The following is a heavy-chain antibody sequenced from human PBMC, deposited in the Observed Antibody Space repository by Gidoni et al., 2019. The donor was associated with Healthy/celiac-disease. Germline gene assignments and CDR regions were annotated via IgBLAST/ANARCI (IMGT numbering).Heavy chain of an antibody. CDR1: GLPFSSYG. CDR2: ISYDGSNK. V-gene: IGHV3-30*18. Sequence: QVQLVESGGGVVQPGRSLRLSCAASGLPFSSYGMHWVRPAPGKGLEWVAVISYDGSNKYYADSVKGRFTISRDNSKNTLYLQMNSLRAEDTAVYYCAKGYQPWYYFDYWGQGTLVTVSS. J-gene: IGHJ4*02. CDR3: AKGYQPWYYFDY. D-gene: IGHD2-2*01.